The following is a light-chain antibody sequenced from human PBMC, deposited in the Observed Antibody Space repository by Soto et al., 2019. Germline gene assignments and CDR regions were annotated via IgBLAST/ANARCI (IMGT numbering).Light chain of an antibody. J-gene: IGLJ3*02. CDR3: CSYAGSYTGV. Sequence: ALTQPRSVSGSPGQSVTISCTGTSSDVGGYNYVSWYQQHPGKAPKLMIYDVSKRPSGVPDRFSGSKSGNTASLTISGLQAEDEADYYCCSYAGSYTGVFGGGTKLTVL. V-gene: IGLV2-11*01. CDR1: SSDVGGYNY. CDR2: DVS.